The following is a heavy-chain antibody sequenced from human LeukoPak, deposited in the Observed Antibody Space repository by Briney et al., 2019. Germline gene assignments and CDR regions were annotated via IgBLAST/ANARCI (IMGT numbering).Heavy chain of an antibody. CDR2: ITYDGRNA. V-gene: IGHV3-30*18. J-gene: IGHJ4*02. D-gene: IGHD6-19*01. CDR1: GFIFSNFG. CDR3: AKAAYSSGWYVSY. Sequence: GGSLRLSCAASGFIFSNFGMHWVRQAPGKGLEWVAVITYDGRNAYYADAVKGRFTISRDNSKNTVNLQVNSLRAEDTAVYYCAKAAYSSGWYVSYWGQGTLVTVPS.